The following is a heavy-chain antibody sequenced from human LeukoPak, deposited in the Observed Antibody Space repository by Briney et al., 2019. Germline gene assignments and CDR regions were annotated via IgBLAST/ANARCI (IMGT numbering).Heavy chain of an antibody. V-gene: IGHV1-18*04. D-gene: IGHD3-3*01. CDR3: ARDRFGFWSGYYNNWFDP. Sequence: ASVKVSCKASGYTFTSYGISWVRQAPGQGLEWMGWISAYNGNTNYAQKFQGRVTITRDTSASTAYMELSSLRSEDTAVYYCARDRFGFWSGYYNNWFDPWGQGTLVTVSS. CDR2: ISAYNGNT. CDR1: GYTFTSYG. J-gene: IGHJ5*02.